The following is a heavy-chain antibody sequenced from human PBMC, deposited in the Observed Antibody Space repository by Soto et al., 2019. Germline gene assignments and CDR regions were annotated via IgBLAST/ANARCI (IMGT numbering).Heavy chain of an antibody. V-gene: IGHV2-5*02. CDR3: IKSRCGGDCLQSYASHYYYGMDV. CDR1: GFSLSTSGVG. CDR2: IYWDDDK. D-gene: IGHD2-21*02. Sequence: QITLKESGPTLVKPTQTLTLTCTFSGFSLSTSGVGVGWIRQPPGKALEWLALIYWDDDKRYSPSLRSRLTISKDTSKKQVVLTMTNMDPVDTATYHCIKSRCGGDCLQSYASHYYYGMDVWGQGTTVTVSS. J-gene: IGHJ6*02.